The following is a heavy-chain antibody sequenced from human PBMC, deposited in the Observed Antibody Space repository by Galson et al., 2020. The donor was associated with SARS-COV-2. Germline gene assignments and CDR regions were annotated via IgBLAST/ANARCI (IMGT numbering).Heavy chain of an antibody. D-gene: IGHD2-15*01. CDR1: GGPISSYY. CDR3: ASFRFCSRHYYGLDV. Sequence: ETSETLSLTCTASGGPISSYYWSWIRQPPGKELDGIGKTYYIGTTNTNPSLKIQVTISIDKSKNQFSLRLSSVTAADTAVYYCASFRFCSRHYYGLDVWGQGTTVTVSS. CDR2: TYYIGTT. J-gene: IGHJ6*01. V-gene: IGHV4-59*01.